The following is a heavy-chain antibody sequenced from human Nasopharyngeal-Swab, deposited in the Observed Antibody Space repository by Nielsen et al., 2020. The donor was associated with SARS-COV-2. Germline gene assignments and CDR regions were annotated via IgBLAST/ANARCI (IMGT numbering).Heavy chain of an antibody. J-gene: IGHJ4*02. D-gene: IGHD1-26*01. V-gene: IGHV1-24*01. CDR2: FDPEDGET. CDR3: ARGVRGGSYLLNFDY. Sequence: WVRQAPGQGLEWMGGFDPEDGETIYAQKFQGRVTITADESTSTAYMELSSLRSEDTAVYYCARGVRGGSYLLNFDYWGQGTLVTVSS.